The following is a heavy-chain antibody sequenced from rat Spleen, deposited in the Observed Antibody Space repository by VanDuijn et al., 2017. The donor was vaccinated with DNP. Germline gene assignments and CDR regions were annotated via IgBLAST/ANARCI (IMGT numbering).Heavy chain of an antibody. CDR2: ISYDGSST. D-gene: IGHD5-1*01. J-gene: IGHJ2*01. Sequence: EVQLVESGGGLVQPGRSLKLSCAASGFTFSDYAMAWVRQAPKKGLEWVATISYDGSSTNYRDSVKGRFTCSRDNAKSTLYLQMNSLRSEDMATYYCARWGTGNWDYWGQGVMVTVSS. CDR3: ARWGTGNWDY. CDR1: GFTFSDYA. V-gene: IGHV5-17*01.